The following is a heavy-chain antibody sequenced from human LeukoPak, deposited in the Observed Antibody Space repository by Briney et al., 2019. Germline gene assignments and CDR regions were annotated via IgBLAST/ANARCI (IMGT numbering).Heavy chain of an antibody. J-gene: IGHJ4*02. CDR1: GFTFSSYA. CDR2: ISGSGGST. D-gene: IGHD1-26*01. V-gene: IGHV3-23*01. Sequence: PGGSLRLSCAASGFTFSSYAMSWVRQAPGKGLEWVSAISGSGGSTYYADSVKGRFTISRDNSKNTLYLQMNSLRAEDMAVYYCAKSEWELSYFDYWGQGTLVTVSS. CDR3: AKSEWELSYFDY.